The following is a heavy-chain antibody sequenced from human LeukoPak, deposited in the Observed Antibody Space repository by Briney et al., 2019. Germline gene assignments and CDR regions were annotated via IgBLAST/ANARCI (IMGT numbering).Heavy chain of an antibody. CDR1: GGTFSGYA. D-gene: IGHD2-2*01. J-gene: IGHJ5*02. CDR2: IIPIFGTA. CDR3: ARDLGYCSSTSCYGWFDP. V-gene: IGHV1-69*13. Sequence: SVKVSCKASGGTFSGYAISWVRQAPGQGLEWMGGIIPIFGTANYAQKFQGRVTITADESTSTAYMELSSLRSEDTAVYYCARDLGYCSSTSCYGWFDPWGRGTLVTVS.